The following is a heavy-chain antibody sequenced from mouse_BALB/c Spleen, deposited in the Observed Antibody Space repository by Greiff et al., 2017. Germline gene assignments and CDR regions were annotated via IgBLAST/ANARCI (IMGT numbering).Heavy chain of an antibody. D-gene: IGHD1-1*01. Sequence: DVQLQQSGAELVKPGASVKLSCTASGFNIKDTYMHWVKQRPEQGLEWIGRIDPANGNTKYDPKFQGKATITADTSSNTAYLQLSSLTSEDTAVYDCARRYYGSYYAMDYWGQGTSVTVSS. CDR1: GFNIKDTY. V-gene: IGHV14-3*02. J-gene: IGHJ4*01. CDR2: IDPANGNT. CDR3: ARRYYGSYYAMDY.